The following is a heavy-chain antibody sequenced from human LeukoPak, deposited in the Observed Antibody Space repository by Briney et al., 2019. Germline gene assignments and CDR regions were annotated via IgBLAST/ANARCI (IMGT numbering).Heavy chain of an antibody. D-gene: IGHD4-17*01. Sequence: SETLSLTCTVSGGSISSYYWSWIRQPPGKGLEWIGYIYYSGSTNYNPSLKSRVTISVDTSKNQFSLKLSSVTAADTAVYYCAVTSVRGVDYWGQGTLVTASS. J-gene: IGHJ4*02. CDR1: GGSISSYY. CDR3: AVTSVRGVDY. V-gene: IGHV4-59*08. CDR2: IYYSGST.